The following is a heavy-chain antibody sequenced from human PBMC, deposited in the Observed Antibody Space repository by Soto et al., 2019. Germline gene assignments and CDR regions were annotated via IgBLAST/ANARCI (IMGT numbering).Heavy chain of an antibody. V-gene: IGHV4-30-4*01. CDR2: IDYTGGT. CDR3: ARVGYGDYGRGYYFDF. D-gene: IGHD4-17*01. Sequence: SETLSLTCSVSGASIRDGDYYWSWLRQPPGKGPEWIGIIDYTGGTHYNPTLTGPVSISVDTTANQFSLKVNFVTAADSAVYYCARVGYGDYGRGYYFDFWGPGSLVTVSS. CDR1: GASIRDGDYY. J-gene: IGHJ4*02.